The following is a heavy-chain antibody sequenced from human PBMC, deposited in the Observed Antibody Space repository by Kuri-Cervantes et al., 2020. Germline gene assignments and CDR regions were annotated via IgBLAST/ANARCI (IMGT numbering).Heavy chain of an antibody. CDR2: INPSGGST. Sequence: ASVKVSXXASGHXFXSYYMHWLRQAPXQGLXWMGXINPSGGSTSYAQKFQGXVTMTRDTSTSTVYMXXSSLRSEDTAVXYCARGRFFXWLPNYWGQGTLVTVSS. V-gene: IGHV1-46*01. CDR1: GHXFXSYY. D-gene: IGHD3-3*01. J-gene: IGHJ4*02. CDR3: ARGRFFXWLPNY.